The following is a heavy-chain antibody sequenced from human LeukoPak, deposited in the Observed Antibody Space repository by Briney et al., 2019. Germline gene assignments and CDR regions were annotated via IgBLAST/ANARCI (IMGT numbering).Heavy chain of an antibody. Sequence: GGSLRLSCAASGFTFSSAWMSWVRQAPGKGLEWVGRIKRKTDGGTADYAAPVKGRFTISRDDSKNTLYLQMNSLKTEDTAVYYCTTGGWYVSDYWGQGTLVTVSS. J-gene: IGHJ4*02. V-gene: IGHV3-15*01. D-gene: IGHD6-19*01. CDR2: IKRKTDGGTA. CDR3: TTGGWYVSDY. CDR1: GFTFSSAW.